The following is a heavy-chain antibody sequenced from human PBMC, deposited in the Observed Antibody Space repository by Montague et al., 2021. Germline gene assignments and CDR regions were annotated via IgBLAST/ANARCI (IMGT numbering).Heavy chain of an antibody. J-gene: IGHJ5*02. V-gene: IGHV4-39*01. CDR2: IYYNGST. CDR3: ARPLYCKGGSCYSCFDP. CDR1: GGSTSSTSYY. Sequence: SETLSLTCTVSGGSTSSTSYYWGWIRQPPGKELECIGGIYYNGSTYYNLSLKSRVTMSIDTSKNQFSLKLISVTAADTAVYFCARPLYCKGGSCYSCFDPWGQGTLVTVSS. D-gene: IGHD2-15*01.